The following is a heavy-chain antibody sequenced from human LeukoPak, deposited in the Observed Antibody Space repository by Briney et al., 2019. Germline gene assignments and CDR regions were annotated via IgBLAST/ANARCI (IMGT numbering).Heavy chain of an antibody. J-gene: IGHJ4*02. CDR1: GFTFSSYE. CDR2: ISSSGSTI. V-gene: IGHV3-48*03. D-gene: IGHD2-15*01. CDR3: ARDYTDMDAPRFDY. Sequence: GGSLRLSCSASGFTFSSYEMNWVRQAPGKGLEWVSYISSSGSTIHYADSVKGRFTISRDNAKNSLYLQMNSLRVEDTAVYYCARDYTDMDAPRFDYWGQGTLVTVSS.